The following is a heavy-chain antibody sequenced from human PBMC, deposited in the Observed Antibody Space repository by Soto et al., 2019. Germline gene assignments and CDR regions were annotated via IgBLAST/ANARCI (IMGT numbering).Heavy chain of an antibody. V-gene: IGHV3-33*01. D-gene: IGHD2-2*01. CDR2: IWYDGSNK. Sequence: QVQLVESGGGVVQPGRSLRLSCAASGFTFSTYVMHWVRQAPGKGLEWVAVIWYDGSNKYYADSVKGRFTISRDNSKNTLYLQMNSLRAEDTAVYYCARCTSTSCPLDYWGRGTLVTISS. J-gene: IGHJ4*02. CDR1: GFTFSTYV. CDR3: ARCTSTSCPLDY.